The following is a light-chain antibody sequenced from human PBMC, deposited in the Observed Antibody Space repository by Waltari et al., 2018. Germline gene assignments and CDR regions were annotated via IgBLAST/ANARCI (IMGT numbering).Light chain of an antibody. V-gene: IGKV3-15*01. CDR2: GAS. CDR1: QSVSSN. CDR3: QQYNNWPLF. Sequence: EIVMTQPPAPLSVSPGERATLSCRASQSVSSNLAWYQQKPGQAPRLLIYGASTRATGIPARFSGSGSGTEFTLTISSLQSEDFAVYYCQQYNNWPLFFGGGTKVEIK. J-gene: IGKJ4*01.